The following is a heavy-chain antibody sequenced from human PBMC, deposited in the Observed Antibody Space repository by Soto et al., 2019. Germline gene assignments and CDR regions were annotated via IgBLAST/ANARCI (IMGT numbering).Heavy chain of an antibody. D-gene: IGHD4-17*01. V-gene: IGHV3-30*03. CDR3: ARKRVGSDGVPCDP. Sequence: QEQLVQSGGGVVQPGGSLRLSCVGSGFMFRHFGMHWVRQAPGKALEWVAFISYEGISKYYGDSLKDRFTISRDNSKNTLYLQMNSLRPADTAFYYCARKRVGSDGVPCDPWGQGSLVTVSS. J-gene: IGHJ5*02. CDR1: GFMFRHFG. CDR2: ISYEGISK.